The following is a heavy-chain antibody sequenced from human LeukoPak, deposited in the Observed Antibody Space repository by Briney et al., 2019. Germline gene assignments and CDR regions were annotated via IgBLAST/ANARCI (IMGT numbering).Heavy chain of an antibody. V-gene: IGHV3-48*01. CDR3: ARVYRIAASIRWFDP. CDR1: GFTFSSYS. D-gene: IGHD6-6*01. J-gene: IGHJ5*02. Sequence: GGSLRLSCAASGFTFSSYSMNWVRQAPGKGLEWVSYISSSSSTIYYADSVKGRFTISRDNAKNSLYLQMNSLRAADTAVYYCARVYRIAASIRWFDPWGQGTLVTVSS. CDR2: ISSSSSTI.